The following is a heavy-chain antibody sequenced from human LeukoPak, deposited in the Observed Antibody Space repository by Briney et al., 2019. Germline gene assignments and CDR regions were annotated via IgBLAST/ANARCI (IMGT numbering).Heavy chain of an antibody. J-gene: IGHJ4*02. CDR2: IYPGNSDT. D-gene: IGHD2-15*01. CDR3: ARRGYCSGGSCYSGLAAFDY. V-gene: IGHV5-51*01. CDR1: GYSFTSYW. Sequence: GESLKISCKGSGYSFTSYWIGWVRQMPGKGLEWMGIIYPGNSDTRYSPSFQGQVTISADKSISTAYLQWSSLKASDTAMYYCARRGYCSGGSCYSGLAAFDYWGQGTLVTVSS.